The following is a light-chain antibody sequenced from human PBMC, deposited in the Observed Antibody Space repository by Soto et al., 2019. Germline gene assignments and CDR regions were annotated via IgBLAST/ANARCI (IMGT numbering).Light chain of an antibody. CDR2: QDS. CDR3: QAWDSSTTEGV. J-gene: IGLJ2*01. V-gene: IGLV3-1*01. Sequence: SYELTQPPSVSVSPGQTASITCSGDKLGDKYACWYQQKPGQSPVLVIYQDSKRPSGIPERFYGSNSGNTATLTISGTQAMDEADYYCQAWDSSTTEGVFGGGTRLTVL. CDR1: KLGDKY.